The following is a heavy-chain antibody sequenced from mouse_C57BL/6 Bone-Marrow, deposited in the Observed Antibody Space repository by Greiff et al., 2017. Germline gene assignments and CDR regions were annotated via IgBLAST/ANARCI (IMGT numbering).Heavy chain of an antibody. Sequence: QVQLQQSGAELARPGASVKLSCKASGYTFTSYGISWVKQRTGQGLEWIGEIYPRSGNTYYNEKFKGKATLTADKSSSTAYIGLRSLTSEDSAVYFCARGGPITTVVEYDFDYWGQGTTLTVSS. D-gene: IGHD1-1*01. J-gene: IGHJ2*01. CDR1: GYTFTSYG. CDR2: IYPRSGNT. CDR3: ARGGPITTVVEYDFDY. V-gene: IGHV1-81*01.